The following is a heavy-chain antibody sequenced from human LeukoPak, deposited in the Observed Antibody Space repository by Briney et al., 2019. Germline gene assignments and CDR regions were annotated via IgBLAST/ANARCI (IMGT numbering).Heavy chain of an antibody. CDR3: ARTYYYGIAY. Sequence: GGSLRLSCAASGFTFSYYSMNWVRQAPGKGLEYVSYISGNNNAIHYADSVKGRFTISRDNSKNSLYLQMNSLRAEDTAFYYCARTYYYGIAYWGQGTLVTVSS. J-gene: IGHJ4*02. CDR1: GFTFSYYS. CDR2: ISGNNNAI. V-gene: IGHV3-48*04. D-gene: IGHD3-22*01.